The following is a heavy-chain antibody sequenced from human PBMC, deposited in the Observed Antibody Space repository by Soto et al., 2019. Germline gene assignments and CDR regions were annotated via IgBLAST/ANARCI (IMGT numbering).Heavy chain of an antibody. D-gene: IGHD5-12*01. CDR2: IYWDDDK. Sequence: QITLKESGPTLVKPTQTLTLTCTFSGFSLSTSGVGVGCIRQHPGKALEWLALIYWDDDKRYSPSLKSRLTITKDTSKNQVVLTMTNMDPVDTATYYCEHRRDGYNYRVYWGQGTLVTVSS. J-gene: IGHJ4*02. CDR1: GFSLSTSGVG. V-gene: IGHV2-5*02. CDR3: EHRRDGYNYRVY.